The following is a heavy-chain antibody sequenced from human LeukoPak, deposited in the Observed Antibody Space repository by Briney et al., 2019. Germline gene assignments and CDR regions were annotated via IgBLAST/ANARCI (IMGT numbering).Heavy chain of an antibody. V-gene: IGHV3-23*01. CDR3: VTDHYGSGNYGYFDY. J-gene: IGHJ4*02. D-gene: IGHD3-10*01. Sequence: GGSLRLSCAASGFIFSTYPMNWVRQAPGKGLEWVSLITASGGSTYQADSVKGRFTISRDNSKKTLSLQMNGLRAEDTAVYYCVTDHYGSGNYGYFDYWGQGTLVTVSS. CDR1: GFIFSTYP. CDR2: ITASGGST.